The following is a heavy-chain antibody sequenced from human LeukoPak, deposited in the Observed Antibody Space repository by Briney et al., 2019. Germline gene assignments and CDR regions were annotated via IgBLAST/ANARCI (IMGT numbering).Heavy chain of an antibody. J-gene: IGHJ4*02. D-gene: IGHD6-13*01. Sequence: GASVKVSCKASGYTFTSYGISWVRQAPGQGLEWMGWIGAYSGNTNYAQMLQGRVTLTTDTSTSTAFMELRSLRSDDTAVYYCARDQIAAAGKNVDYWGQGTLVTVSS. CDR2: IGAYSGNT. V-gene: IGHV1-18*01. CDR3: ARDQIAAAGKNVDY. CDR1: GYTFTSYG.